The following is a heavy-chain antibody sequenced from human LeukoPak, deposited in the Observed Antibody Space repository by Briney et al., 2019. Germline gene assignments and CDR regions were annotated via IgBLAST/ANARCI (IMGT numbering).Heavy chain of an antibody. J-gene: IGHJ4*02. CDR2: ITASGDGT. CDR1: GFTFSTYG. D-gene: IGHD2-15*01. V-gene: IGHV3-23*01. CDR3: TRESREGSGFDY. Sequence: GGSLRLSCAASGFTFSTYGMSWVRQAPGKGLQRVSGITASGDGTYYADSVKGRFTISRDNSNNTLYLQMNSLRAEDTAVYFCTRESREGSGFDYWAQGTLVTVSS.